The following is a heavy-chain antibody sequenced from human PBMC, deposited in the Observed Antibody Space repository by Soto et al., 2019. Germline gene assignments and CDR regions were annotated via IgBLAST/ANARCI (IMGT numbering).Heavy chain of an antibody. CDR2: ISGSGGTT. D-gene: IGHD5-12*01. CDR1: GFTFSSYA. V-gene: IGHV3-23*01. Sequence: LRLSCAASGFTFSSYAMSWVRQAPGKGLEWVTGISGSGGTTYYADSVKGRFTISRDNSKNTLYLQMNSLRADDTAVYYCAKRGSDFRGFDYWGQGTLVTVSS. J-gene: IGHJ4*02. CDR3: AKRGSDFRGFDY.